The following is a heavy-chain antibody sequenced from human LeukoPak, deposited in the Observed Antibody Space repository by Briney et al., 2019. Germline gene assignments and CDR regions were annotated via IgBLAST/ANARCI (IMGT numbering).Heavy chain of an antibody. CDR3: ATKRSVLLWFGELLYRGAFDI. J-gene: IGHJ3*02. D-gene: IGHD3-10*01. CDR1: GYTLTELS. CDR2: FDTEDGET. V-gene: IGHV1-24*01. Sequence: ASVTVSCKVSGYTLTELSMHWVRQAPGKGLEWMGGFDTEDGETIYAQKFQGRVTMTEDTSTDTAYMELSSLRSEDTAVYYCATKRSVLLWFGELLYRGAFDIWGQGTMVTVSS.